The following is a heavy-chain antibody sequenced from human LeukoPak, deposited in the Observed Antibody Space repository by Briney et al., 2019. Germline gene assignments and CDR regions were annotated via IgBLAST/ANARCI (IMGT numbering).Heavy chain of an antibody. CDR3: ARVLYKLISLSFDY. V-gene: IGHV1-2*06. Sequence: GASVKVSCKASGYTFTGYYMHWVGQAPGQGLEWMGRINPNSGGTNYAQKFQGRVTMTRDTSISTAYMELSRLRSDDTAVYYCARVLYKLISLSFDYWGQGTLITVSS. J-gene: IGHJ4*02. CDR1: GYTFTGYY. D-gene: IGHD1-14*01. CDR2: INPNSGGT.